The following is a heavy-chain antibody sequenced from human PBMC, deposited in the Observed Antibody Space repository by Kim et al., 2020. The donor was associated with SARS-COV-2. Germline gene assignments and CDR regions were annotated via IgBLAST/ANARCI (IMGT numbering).Heavy chain of an antibody. CDR2: IYPGDSDT. J-gene: IGHJ5*02. V-gene: IGHV5-51*01. D-gene: IGHD3-10*01. CDR1: GYSFTSYW. CDR3: ARHPKLTYYYGSGKRGWFDP. Sequence: GESLKISCKGSGYSFTSYWIGWVRQMPGKGLEWMGIIYPGDSDTRYSPSFQGQVTISADKSISTAYLQWSSLKASDTAMYYCARHPKLTYYYGSGKRGWFDPWGQGTLVTVSS.